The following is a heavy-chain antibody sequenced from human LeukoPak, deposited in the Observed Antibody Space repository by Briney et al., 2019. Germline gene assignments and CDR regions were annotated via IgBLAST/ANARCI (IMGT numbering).Heavy chain of an antibody. J-gene: IGHJ4*02. V-gene: IGHV1-69*06. CDR1: GYTFTGYY. D-gene: IGHD1-26*01. Sequence: SVKVSCKASGYTFTGYYMHWVRQAPGQGLEWMGGIIPIFGTANYAQKFQGRVAITADKSTSTAYMELSSLRSEDTAVYYCARFTSGIYDYWGQGTLVTVPS. CDR3: ARFTSGIYDY. CDR2: IIPIFGTA.